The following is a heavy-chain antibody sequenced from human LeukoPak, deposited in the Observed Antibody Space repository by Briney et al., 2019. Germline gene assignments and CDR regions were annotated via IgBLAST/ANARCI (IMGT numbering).Heavy chain of an antibody. Sequence: GGSLRLSCAASGFTFDDYAMHWVRQAPGKGLEWVSGISWNSGSIGYADSVKGRFTISRDNAKNSLYLQMNSLIAEDTALYYCAKAVDGAFDIWGQGTMVTVSS. CDR3: AKAVDGAFDI. CDR2: ISWNSGSI. CDR1: GFTFDDYA. D-gene: IGHD3/OR15-3a*01. V-gene: IGHV3-9*01. J-gene: IGHJ3*02.